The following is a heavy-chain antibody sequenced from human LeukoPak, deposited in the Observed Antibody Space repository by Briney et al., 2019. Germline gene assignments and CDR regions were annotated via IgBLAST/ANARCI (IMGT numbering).Heavy chain of an antibody. J-gene: IGHJ5*02. D-gene: IGHD1-26*01. CDR1: GFTFSSYS. Sequence: GGSLRLSCAASGFTFSSYSMNWVRQAPGKGLEWVSSISSSSSYIHYADSVKGRFTISRDNAKNSLYLQMNSLRAEDTAVYYCARDLPYRFDPWGQGTLVTVSS. V-gene: IGHV3-21*01. CDR3: ARDLPYRFDP. CDR2: ISSSSSYI.